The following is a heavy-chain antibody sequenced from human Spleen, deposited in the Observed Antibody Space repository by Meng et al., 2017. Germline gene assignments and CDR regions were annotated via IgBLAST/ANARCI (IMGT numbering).Heavy chain of an antibody. Sequence: GESLKISCAASGFTGFTFSNYAMSWVRQAPGKGLEWVSVISDSGDSTYYADSMKGRFTISRDNSKSTLYLQMNSLRAEDTAVYYCASAMAGHEYWGQGTLVT. CDR2: ISDSGDST. CDR1: GFTGFTFSNYA. V-gene: IGHV3-23*01. CDR3: ASAMAGHEY. J-gene: IGHJ4*02. D-gene: IGHD6-19*01.